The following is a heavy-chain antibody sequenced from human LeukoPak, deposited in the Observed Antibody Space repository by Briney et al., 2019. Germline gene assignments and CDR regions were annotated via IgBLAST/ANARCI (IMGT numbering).Heavy chain of an antibody. CDR2: IWYDGSNK. CDR1: GFTFSSYG. D-gene: IGHD1-26*01. V-gene: IGHV3-33*01. J-gene: IGHJ6*04. Sequence: GGSLRLSCAASGFTFSSYGMHWVRQAPGKGLEWVAVIWYDGSNKYYADSVKGRFTISRDNSKNTLYLQMNSLRAEDTAVYHCARDHYVGNGMDVWGKGTTVTVSS. CDR3: ARDHYVGNGMDV.